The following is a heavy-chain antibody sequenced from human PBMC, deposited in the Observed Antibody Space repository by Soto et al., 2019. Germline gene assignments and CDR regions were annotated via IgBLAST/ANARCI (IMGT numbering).Heavy chain of an antibody. Sequence: SCPTLVNPTQTLTLTCTFSGFSLSTSGMCVSWIRQPPGKALEWLALIDWDDDKYYSTSLKTRLTISKDTSKNQVVLTMTNMDPVDTATYYCARIRRDSRFYYYYYGMDVWGQGTTVTVSS. CDR2: IDWDDDK. CDR1: GFSLSTSGMC. CDR3: ARIRRDSRFYYYYYGMDV. D-gene: IGHD2-15*01. J-gene: IGHJ6*02. V-gene: IGHV2-70*01.